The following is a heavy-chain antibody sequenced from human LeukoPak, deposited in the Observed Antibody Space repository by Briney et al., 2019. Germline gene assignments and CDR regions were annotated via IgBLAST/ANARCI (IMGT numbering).Heavy chain of an antibody. V-gene: IGHV4-39*01. D-gene: IGHD6-19*01. CDR3: ARQFPPGQWLLLYYYYGMDV. Sequence: SETLSLTCTVSGGSISSSSYYWGWIRQPPGKGLEWIGSIYYSGSTYYNPSLKSRVTISVDTSKNQFSLKLSSVTAADTAVYYCARQFPPGQWLLLYYYYGMDVWGQGTTVTVSS. CDR1: GGSISSSSYY. J-gene: IGHJ6*02. CDR2: IYYSGST.